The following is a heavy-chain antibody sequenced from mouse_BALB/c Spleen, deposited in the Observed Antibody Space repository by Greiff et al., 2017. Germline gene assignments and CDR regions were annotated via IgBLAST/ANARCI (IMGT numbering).Heavy chain of an antibody. D-gene: IGHD1-1*01. CDR3: ARDKDYYYGSSYFDC. J-gene: IGHJ2*01. V-gene: IGHV7-3*02. Sequence: EVKLVESGGGLVQPGGSLRLSCATSGFTFTDYYMSWVRQPPGKALEWLGFIRNKANGYTTEYSASVKGRFTISRENSQSILYLQMNTLRAEDSAADYCARDKDYYYGSSYFDCWGQGTTLTVSS. CDR2: IRNKANGYTT. CDR1: GFTFTDYY.